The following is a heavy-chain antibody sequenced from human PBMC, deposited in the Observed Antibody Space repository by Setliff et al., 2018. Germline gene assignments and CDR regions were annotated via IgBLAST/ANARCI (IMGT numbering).Heavy chain of an antibody. J-gene: IGHJ5*02. CDR1: GFSISSGYY. Sequence: SETLSLTFAVSGFSISSGYYWGWIRQPPGKGLEWIVNIHHSGKAYYNPSLKSRVTMSVDTSKNHVSLKLSSVTAADTAVYYCARAHTWSLPDDNSGYPGWFDPWGQGTLVTVSS. CDR2: IHHSGKA. D-gene: IGHD3-22*01. V-gene: IGHV4-38-2*01. CDR3: ARAHTWSLPDDNSGYPGWFDP.